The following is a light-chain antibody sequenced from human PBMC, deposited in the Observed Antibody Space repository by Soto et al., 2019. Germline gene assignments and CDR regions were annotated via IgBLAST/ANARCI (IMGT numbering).Light chain of an antibody. V-gene: IGLV2-14*03. CDR3: SSYISSSTLV. Sequence: QSVLTQPASVSGSPGQSITISCTGTSSDVGGYNYVSWYQHHPGKAPKLMIYNVNNRPSGVSNRFSGSKSGNTASLTISGLQAEDEADYYCSSYISSSTLVFGGGTKLTVL. CDR1: SSDVGGYNY. CDR2: NVN. J-gene: IGLJ2*01.